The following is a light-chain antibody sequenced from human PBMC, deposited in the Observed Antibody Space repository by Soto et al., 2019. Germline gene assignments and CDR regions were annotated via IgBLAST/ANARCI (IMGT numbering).Light chain of an antibody. CDR3: QRYNNWPLT. CDR2: DAS. J-gene: IGKJ4*01. V-gene: IGKV3-15*01. Sequence: EIVLTQSPGTLSLSPGERPTLPCSASQSLSSSQLAWYQHKPGQTPRLLIYDASTRATGVPARFSGSGSGTEFTLTINSLQSEDFAVYYCQRYNNWPLTFGGGTKVDIK. CDR1: QSLSSS.